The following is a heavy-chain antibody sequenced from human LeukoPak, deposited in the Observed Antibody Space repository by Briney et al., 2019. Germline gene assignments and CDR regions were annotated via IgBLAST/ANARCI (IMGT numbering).Heavy chain of an antibody. V-gene: IGHV4-34*01. CDR2: INHSGST. CDR1: GGSFSVYY. J-gene: IGHJ4*02. D-gene: IGHD3-22*01. Sequence: PSETLSLTCAVYGGSFSVYYWSWIRQPPGKGLEWIGEINHSGSTNYNPSLKSRVTTSVDTSKNQFSLKLSSVTAADTAVYYCTIKVYDSSGYYYGFYWGQGTLVTVSS. CDR3: TIKVYDSSGYYYGFY.